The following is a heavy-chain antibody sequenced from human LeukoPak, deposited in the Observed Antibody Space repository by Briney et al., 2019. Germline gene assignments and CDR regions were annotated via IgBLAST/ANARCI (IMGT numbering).Heavy chain of an antibody. D-gene: IGHD6-13*01. Sequence: GGSLRLSCAASGFTFRSYEMNWVRQAPGKGLEWVSYISGSGNTIYYADSVKGLFTISSDNAKDSPYIQINSLRAEDTAFYYCAREPIAPTGHPFDYWGQGTLVTVSS. CDR3: AREPIAPTGHPFDY. V-gene: IGHV3-48*03. CDR1: GFTFRSYE. J-gene: IGHJ4*02. CDR2: ISGSGNTI.